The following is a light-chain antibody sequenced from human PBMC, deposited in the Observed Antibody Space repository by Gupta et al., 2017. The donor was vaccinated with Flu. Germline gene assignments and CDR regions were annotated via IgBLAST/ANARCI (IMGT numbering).Light chain of an antibody. CDR2: DVS. Sequence: EVLLTQSPVTLSLSPGERATLSCRASQRINDYLTWYQQRPGQPPRLLMYDVSNRATGVPARFIASGAGTDFTLTITSREPEDVAVYYCQHRYSGHPILTFGGGTRVEIK. CDR1: QRINDY. V-gene: IGKV3-11*01. CDR3: QHRYSGHPILT. J-gene: IGKJ4*01.